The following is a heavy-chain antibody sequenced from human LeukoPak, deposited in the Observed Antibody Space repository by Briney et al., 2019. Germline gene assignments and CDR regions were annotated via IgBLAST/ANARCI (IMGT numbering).Heavy chain of an antibody. V-gene: IGHV3-23*01. CDR1: GFTFGSYA. Sequence: GGSLRLSCAASGFTFGSYAMTWVRQAPGKGLEWVSSIDANGGSTYYADSVKGRFTISRDNSKNTFYLQMNTLRADDTAVYYCAKGSGSGWYGWFAPWGQGTLVTVSS. CDR2: IDANGGST. CDR3: AKGSGSGWYGWFAP. D-gene: IGHD6-19*01. J-gene: IGHJ5*02.